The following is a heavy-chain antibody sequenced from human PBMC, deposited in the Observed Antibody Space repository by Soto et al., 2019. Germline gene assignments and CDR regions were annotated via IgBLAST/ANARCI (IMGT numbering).Heavy chain of an antibody. D-gene: IGHD3-16*01. CDR1: GFTFSNYD. CDR2: IGTDGDT. CDR3: ASGGLYI. Sequence: EVQLVESGGGLVQPGGSLRLSCAASGFTFSNYDMHWVRQTSGKGLEWVAGIGTDGDTFYPGSVKGRFSISREDAKNCFYLQMNSLRAEDTAVYYCASGGLYICGQGTLVTVSS. V-gene: IGHV3-13*01. J-gene: IGHJ4*02.